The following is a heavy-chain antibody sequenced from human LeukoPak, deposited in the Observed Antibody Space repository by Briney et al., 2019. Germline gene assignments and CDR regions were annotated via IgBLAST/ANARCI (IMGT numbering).Heavy chain of an antibody. CDR3: ARSGTSDGYNPYFDY. V-gene: IGHV5-51*01. D-gene: IGHD5-24*01. CDR1: GYSFTTYW. Sequence: GESLKISCDGSGYSFTTYWIGWVRQMPGKGLEWMGIIYPGDSDTRYSPSFQGQVTISADKSISTTYLQWDSLKASDTAMYYCARSGTSDGYNPYFDYWGRGTLVTVSS. J-gene: IGHJ4*02. CDR2: IYPGDSDT.